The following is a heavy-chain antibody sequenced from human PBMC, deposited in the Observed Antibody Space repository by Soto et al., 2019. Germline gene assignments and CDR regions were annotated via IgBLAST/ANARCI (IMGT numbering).Heavy chain of an antibody. CDR3: AGLAYQLLWEYFWYFDL. CDR2: ISAYNGNT. CDR1: GYTFTSYG. J-gene: IGHJ2*01. Sequence: QVQLVQSGAEVKKPGASVKVSCKASGYTFTSYGISWVRQAPGQGLEWMGWISAYNGNTNYAQKLQGRVTMTTDTSTSTAYMELRSLRSDDTAVYYCAGLAYQLLWEYFWYFDLWGRGTLVTVSS. V-gene: IGHV1-18*01. D-gene: IGHD2-2*01.